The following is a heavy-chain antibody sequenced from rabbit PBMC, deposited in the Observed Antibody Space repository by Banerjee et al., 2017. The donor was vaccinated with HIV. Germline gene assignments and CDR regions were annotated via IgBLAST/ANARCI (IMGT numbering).Heavy chain of an antibody. CDR1: GIDFSSYYY. CDR2: IYTSSGST. CDR3: ARDSQNSYDDYGDYEPRTRLDL. Sequence: QQQLEESGGGRVKPGGTLTLTCKASGIDFSSYYYMCWVRQAPGKGLELIACIYTSSGSTWYASWVNGRFTISRSTSLNTVDLKMTSLTAADTATYFCARDSQNSYDDYGDYEPRTRLDLWGPGTLVTVS. D-gene: IGHD2-1*01. J-gene: IGHJ3*01. V-gene: IGHV1S43*01.